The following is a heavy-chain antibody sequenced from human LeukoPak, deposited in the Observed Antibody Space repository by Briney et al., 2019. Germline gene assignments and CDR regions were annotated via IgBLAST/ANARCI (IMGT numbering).Heavy chain of an antibody. CDR2: IHSGGNT. CDR3: ARGQTLGTTFDY. D-gene: IGHD7-27*01. V-gene: IGHV3-66*01. J-gene: IGHJ4*02. Sequence: PGRGLRLSCAASGFTVSSNYMSWVREAPGKGREWVSVIHSGGNTDYADSVKGRFTISRDNSENTLYLQMNSLRAEDTAVYYCARGQTLGTTFDYWGQGTLVTVSS. CDR1: GFTVSSNY.